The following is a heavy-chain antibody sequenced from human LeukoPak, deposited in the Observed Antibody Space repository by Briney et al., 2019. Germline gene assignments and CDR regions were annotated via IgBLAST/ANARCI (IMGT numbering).Heavy chain of an antibody. Sequence: SETLSLTCTVSGGSISSYYWNWIRQPPGKGLEWIGYIYYSGSTSYNPSLKGRVAISVDTSNNEVSLKLSSVTAADTAVYYCARHGYCSGGSCYWDYWGQGTLVTVSS. CDR2: IYYSGST. V-gene: IGHV4-59*08. J-gene: IGHJ4*02. CDR1: GGSISSYY. D-gene: IGHD2-15*01. CDR3: ARHGYCSGGSCYWDY.